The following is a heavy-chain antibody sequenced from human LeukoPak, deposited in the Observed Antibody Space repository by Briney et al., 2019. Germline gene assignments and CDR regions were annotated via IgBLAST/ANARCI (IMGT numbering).Heavy chain of an antibody. D-gene: IGHD2-21*02. CDR2: IRYDGTDK. CDR1: GFTFSTYG. V-gene: IGHV3-30*02. CDR3: AKDPRTVTAYPDY. J-gene: IGHJ4*02. Sequence: GGSLRLSCAASGFTFSTYGMHWVRQAPGKGLEWVAFIRYDGTDKYCADSVKGRFTISRDNSKNTLYLQMSSLRGEDTAVYYCAKDPRTVTAYPDYWGQGTLVTVSS.